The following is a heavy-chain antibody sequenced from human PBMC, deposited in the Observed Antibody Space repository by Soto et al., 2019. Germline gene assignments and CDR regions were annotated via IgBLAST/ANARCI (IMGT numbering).Heavy chain of an antibody. J-gene: IGHJ4*02. CDR1: GYSFTSYW. V-gene: IGHV5-51*01. CDR2: IYPGDSDT. D-gene: IGHD4-17*01. Sequence: PGESLKISCKGSGYSFTSYWIGWVRQMPGKGLEWMGIIYPGDSDTRYSPSFQGQVTISADKSISTAYLQWSSLKASDTAMYYCARSRVTRLFFVAFDYWGQGTLVTVSS. CDR3: ARSRVTRLFFVAFDY.